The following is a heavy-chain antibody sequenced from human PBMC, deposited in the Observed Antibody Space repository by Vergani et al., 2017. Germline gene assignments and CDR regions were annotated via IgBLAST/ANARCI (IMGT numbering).Heavy chain of an antibody. CDR1: GYTFTNYY. V-gene: IGHV1-46*01. Sequence: QVQLAQSGAEVKKPGASVNVSCKASGYTFTNYYIVWVRQAPGQGLEWMGAIDPFGGTTNYPQKFQGRVTVTRDTSTSTLYMDLSSLRSEDTAVYYCARSPIPSYRSSWYYFDYWGQGTLVTVSS. CDR2: IDPFGGTT. J-gene: IGHJ4*02. D-gene: IGHD6-13*01. CDR3: ARSPIPSYRSSWYYFDY.